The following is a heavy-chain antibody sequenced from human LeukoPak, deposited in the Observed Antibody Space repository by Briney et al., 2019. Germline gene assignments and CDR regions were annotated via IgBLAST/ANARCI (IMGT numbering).Heavy chain of an antibody. Sequence: GGSLRLSCAASGFTFSSYGMSWVRQAPGKGLEWVSAISGSGGSTYYADSVKGRFTISRDNAKNSLYLQMNSLRAEDTAVYYCAREDEGYYYYMDVWGKGTTVTISS. CDR3: AREDEGYYYYMDV. CDR2: ISGSGGST. D-gene: IGHD5-24*01. J-gene: IGHJ6*03. CDR1: GFTFSSYG. V-gene: IGHV3-23*01.